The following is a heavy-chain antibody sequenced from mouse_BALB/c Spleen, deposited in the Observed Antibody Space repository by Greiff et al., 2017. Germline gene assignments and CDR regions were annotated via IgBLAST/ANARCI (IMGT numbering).Heavy chain of an antibody. J-gene: IGHJ2*01. CDR1: GYTFSSYW. CDR2: ILPGSGST. V-gene: IGHV1-9*01. Sequence: QVQLKESGAELMKPGASVKISCKATGYTFSSYWIEWVKQRPGHGLEWIGEILPGSGSTNYNEKFKGKATFTADTSSNTAYMQLSSLTSEDSAVYYCARKGYDGRNYFDYWGQGTTLTVSS. D-gene: IGHD2-2*01. CDR3: ARKGYDGRNYFDY.